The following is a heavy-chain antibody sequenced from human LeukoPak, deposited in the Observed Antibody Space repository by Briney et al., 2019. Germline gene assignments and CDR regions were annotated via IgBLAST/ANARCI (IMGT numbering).Heavy chain of an antibody. J-gene: IGHJ4*02. Sequence: QTGGSLRLSCVASGFTFSSYWMSWVRQAPGKGLEWVANIKQDGSEKYYVDSVKGRFTISRDNAKNSLYLQMNSLRAEDTAVYYCAQHYFFDYWGQGTLVTVSS. V-gene: IGHV3-7*03. CDR1: GFTFSSYW. CDR3: AQHYFFDY. CDR2: IKQDGSEK.